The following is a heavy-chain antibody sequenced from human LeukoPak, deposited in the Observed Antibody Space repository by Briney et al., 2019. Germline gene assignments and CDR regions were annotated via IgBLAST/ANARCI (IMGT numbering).Heavy chain of an antibody. V-gene: IGHV4-39*01. CDR1: GVSISSSNSY. Sequence: PSETLSLTWTVSGVSISSSNSYWGWIRQPAGKGQEWIGSIYYTGNTYYNASLKSRVTISIDTSKNQISLRLTSVTATDTAIYYCARQTGSGLFILPGGQGTLVTVSS. CDR2: IYYTGNT. J-gene: IGHJ4*02. D-gene: IGHD3/OR15-3a*01. CDR3: ARQTGSGLFILP.